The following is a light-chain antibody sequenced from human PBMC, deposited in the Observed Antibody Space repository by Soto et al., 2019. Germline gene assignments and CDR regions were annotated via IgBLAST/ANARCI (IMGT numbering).Light chain of an antibody. CDR3: QHYNSYSEA. Sequence: DIQMTQSPSTLSGSVGDRVTITCRASQTISSWLAWYQQIPGKAPKLLSYKASTLKSGVPSRFSGSGSGTEFTLTISSLQPDDFATYYCQHYNSYSEAFGQGAKVDIK. V-gene: IGKV1-5*03. CDR2: KAS. J-gene: IGKJ1*01. CDR1: QTISSW.